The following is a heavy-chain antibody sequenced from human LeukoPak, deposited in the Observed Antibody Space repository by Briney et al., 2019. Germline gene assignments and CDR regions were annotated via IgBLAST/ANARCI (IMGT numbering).Heavy chain of an antibody. CDR3: AKDSAYELRFLEWLSGRGYFDY. J-gene: IGHJ4*02. CDR1: GFTFSSYW. V-gene: IGHV3-74*01. Sequence: GGSLRLSCAASGFTFSSYWVHWVRQAPGKGLMWVSRIKSDGSSTSYADSVKGRFTISRDNSKNTLYLQMNSLRAEDTAVYYCAKDSAYELRFLEWLSGRGYFDYWGQGTLVTVSS. CDR2: IKSDGSST. D-gene: IGHD3-3*01.